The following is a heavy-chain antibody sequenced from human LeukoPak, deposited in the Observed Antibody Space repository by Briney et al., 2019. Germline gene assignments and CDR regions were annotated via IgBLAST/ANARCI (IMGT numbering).Heavy chain of an antibody. Sequence: GASVKVSCKASGYTFTSYYMHWVRQTPGQGLEWMGIINPSGGSTSYAQKFQGRVTMTRDTSTSTVYMELSSLRSEDTAVYYCASQLSGYCSSTSCYPYYFDYWGQGTLVTVSS. J-gene: IGHJ4*02. CDR2: INPSGGST. D-gene: IGHD2-2*01. CDR3: ASQLSGYCSSTSCYPYYFDY. V-gene: IGHV1-46*01. CDR1: GYTFTSYY.